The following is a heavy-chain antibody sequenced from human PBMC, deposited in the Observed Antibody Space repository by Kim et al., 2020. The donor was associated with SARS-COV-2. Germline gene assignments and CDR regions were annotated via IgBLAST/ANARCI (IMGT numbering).Heavy chain of an antibody. J-gene: IGHJ4*02. V-gene: IGHV3-64D*06. D-gene: IGHD2-2*01. Sequence: YYADAVKDRFTISRDNSKNTLYLQMSSLRAEDTAVYYCVNKQSASWFFDSWDQGTLVTVSS. CDR3: VNKQSASWFFDS.